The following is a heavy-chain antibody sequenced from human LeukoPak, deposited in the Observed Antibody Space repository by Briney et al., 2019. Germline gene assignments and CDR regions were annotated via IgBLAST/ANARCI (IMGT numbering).Heavy chain of an antibody. CDR3: ARGETSSYDY. CDR1: GFTVSNNF. CDR2: IYTGGST. Sequence: GGSLRLSCAASGFTVSNNFMSWVRQPPGKGLEWVSVIYTGGSTYYADSVKGRFTISRDNSKNTLYLQMKSLRAEDTAVYYCARGETSSYDYWGQGTLVTVSS. D-gene: IGHD2-2*01. V-gene: IGHV3-53*03. J-gene: IGHJ4*02.